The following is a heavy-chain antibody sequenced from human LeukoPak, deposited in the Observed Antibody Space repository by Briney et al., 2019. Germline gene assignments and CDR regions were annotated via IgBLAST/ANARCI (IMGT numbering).Heavy chain of an antibody. D-gene: IGHD6-19*01. Sequence: SETLSLTCTFSGGSISSYYWSWIRQPAGKGLEWIGRIYTSGSTNYNPSLKSRVTMSVDTSKNQFSLKLSSVTAADTAVYYCARDPGRIAVAGTISWGQGTMVTVSS. J-gene: IGHJ3*01. CDR3: ARDPGRIAVAGTIS. CDR1: GGSISSYY. CDR2: IYTSGST. V-gene: IGHV4-4*07.